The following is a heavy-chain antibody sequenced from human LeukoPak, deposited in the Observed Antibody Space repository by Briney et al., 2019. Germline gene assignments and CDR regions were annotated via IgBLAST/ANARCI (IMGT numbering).Heavy chain of an antibody. CDR2: ISSTSTYT. CDR1: GFTFSDYY. D-gene: IGHD5/OR15-5a*01. J-gene: IGHJ4*02. Sequence: GGSLRLSCAASGFTFSDYYMTWIRQAPGKGPEWLSYISSTSTYTNYADSVKGRFTISRDNAKNSLYLQMNSLRDEDTAVYYCARENVYKFDCWGQGTPVIVSS. CDR3: ARENVYKFDC. V-gene: IGHV3-11*05.